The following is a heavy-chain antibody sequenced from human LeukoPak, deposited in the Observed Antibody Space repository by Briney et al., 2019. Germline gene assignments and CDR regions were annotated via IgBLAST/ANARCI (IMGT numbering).Heavy chain of an antibody. D-gene: IGHD3-22*01. V-gene: IGHV4-59*01. CDR2: IYYSGST. CDR3: ARDTSGYRRGSFDY. Sequence: SETLSLTCTVSGGSINSYYWSWIRQPPGKGLEWIGYIYYSGSTNYNPSLKSRVTISLDTSNNQFSLKLSSVTAADTAVYYCARDTSGYRRGSFDYWGQRTLVTVSS. J-gene: IGHJ4*02. CDR1: GGSINSYY.